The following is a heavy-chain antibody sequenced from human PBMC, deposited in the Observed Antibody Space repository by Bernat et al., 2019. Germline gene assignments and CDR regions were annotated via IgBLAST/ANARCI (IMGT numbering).Heavy chain of an antibody. Sequence: EVQLVESGGGLVQPGGSWRPPFAAPGFTFSSFWMSGFPRAPGKGLEWVANIKQDGSEKYYVDSVKGRFTISRDNAKNSLYLQMNSLRAEDTAVYYCARGGTKMTTVTTVIWGQGTMVTVSS. V-gene: IGHV3-7*03. D-gene: IGHD4-17*01. CDR2: IKQDGSEK. J-gene: IGHJ3*02. CDR1: GFTFSSFW. CDR3: ARGGTKMTTVTTVI.